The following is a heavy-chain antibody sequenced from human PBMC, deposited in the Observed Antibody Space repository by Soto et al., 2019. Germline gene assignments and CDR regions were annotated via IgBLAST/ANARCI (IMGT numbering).Heavy chain of an antibody. D-gene: IGHD2-2*01. Sequence: TGGSLRLSCAASEFTFSTYGMHWVRQAPGKGLEWVAVISYDGSNKYYADSVKGRFTISRDNSKNTLYLQINSLRVEDTAVYFCARDAGGFMPVDYWGQGTLVTVSS. CDR2: ISYDGSNK. CDR3: ARDAGGFMPVDY. J-gene: IGHJ4*02. V-gene: IGHV3-30*03. CDR1: EFTFSTYG.